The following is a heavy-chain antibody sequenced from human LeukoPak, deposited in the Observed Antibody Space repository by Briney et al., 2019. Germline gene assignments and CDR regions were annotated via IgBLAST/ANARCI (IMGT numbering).Heavy chain of an antibody. CDR1: GGYIISYY. CDR2: MHTSGST. D-gene: IGHD6-6*01. CDR3: ARGVAPRRFDY. V-gene: IGHV4-4*07. Sequence: SETLSLTCTVSGGYIISYYWNWIRQPAGRGLEWIGRMHTSGSTNYDPSLKSRVTMSVDTSKNQLSLKLTSVTAADTAVYYCARGVAPRRFDYWGQGTLVTVSS. J-gene: IGHJ4*02.